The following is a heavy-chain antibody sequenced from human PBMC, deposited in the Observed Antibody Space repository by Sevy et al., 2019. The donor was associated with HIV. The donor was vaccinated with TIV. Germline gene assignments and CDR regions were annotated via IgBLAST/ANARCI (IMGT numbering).Heavy chain of an antibody. CDR2: INQDGSEK. Sequence: GGSLRLSCAASGFTFRSYWMSWVRQAPGKGLEWVTNINQDGSEKYYVDSVKGRFTISRDNAKNSLYLQMNSLRAEDTAVYYCATRVVLLVSATWFDPWGQGTLVTVSS. D-gene: IGHD2-21*02. V-gene: IGHV3-7*01. CDR1: GFTFRSYW. CDR3: ATRVVLLVSATWFDP. J-gene: IGHJ5*02.